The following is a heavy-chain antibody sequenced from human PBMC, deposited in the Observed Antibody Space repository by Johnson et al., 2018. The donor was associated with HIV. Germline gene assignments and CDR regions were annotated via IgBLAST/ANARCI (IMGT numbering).Heavy chain of an antibody. CDR1: GFRFDNYD. CDR2: INWNGGST. V-gene: IGHV3-20*04. J-gene: IGHJ3*02. D-gene: IGHD6-6*01. Sequence: EVQLVESGGGVVRPGGSLRLSCAASGFRFDNYDMSWVRQAPGKGLEWVSGINWNGGSTGYADSVKGRFTISRDNAKNSLYLQMNSLRAEDTALYYCARRIAARPNDAFDIWGQGTMVTVSS. CDR3: ARRIAARPNDAFDI.